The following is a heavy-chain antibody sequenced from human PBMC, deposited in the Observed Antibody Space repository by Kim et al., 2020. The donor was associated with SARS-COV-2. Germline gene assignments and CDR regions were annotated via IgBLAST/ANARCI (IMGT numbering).Heavy chain of an antibody. V-gene: IGHV3-23*01. CDR2: ITGSGEP. J-gene: IGHJ4*02. CDR3: VKISGIFSF. CDR1: GFAFNTND. Sequence: GGSLRLSCAASGFAFNTNDMTWVRQAPGKGLDWVSCITGSGEPYYADSVRGRFTISRDNSKNMVYLQLDSLTVEDTAVYYCVKISGIFSFWGQGSLVAVSS. D-gene: IGHD3-10*01.